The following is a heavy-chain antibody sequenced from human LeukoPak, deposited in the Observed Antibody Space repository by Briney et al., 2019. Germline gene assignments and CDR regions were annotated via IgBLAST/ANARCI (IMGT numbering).Heavy chain of an antibody. CDR2: ISGSGGST. D-gene: IGHD1-7*01. Sequence: GGSLRLSCAASGFTFSSYAMSWVRQAPGKGLEWVSAISGSGGSTYYADSVKGRFTISRDNSKNTLYLQMNSLRAEDTAVYYCAKGRNYPTGYYYMDVGGKGTTVTVSS. J-gene: IGHJ6*03. V-gene: IGHV3-23*01. CDR1: GFTFSSYA. CDR3: AKGRNYPTGYYYMDV.